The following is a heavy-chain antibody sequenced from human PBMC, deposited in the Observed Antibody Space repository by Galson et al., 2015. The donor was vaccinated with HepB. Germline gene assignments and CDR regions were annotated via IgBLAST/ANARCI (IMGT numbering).Heavy chain of an antibody. J-gene: IGHJ4*02. CDR3: ARGSDVGVVIMGDY. Sequence: SLRLSCAPSGFTFDNYAMTWVRQAPGQGLEWVSAISGSGDRTYYADSVKGRFTISRDNSKSTLVLQMNRLRAEDTTRDYCARGSDVGVVIMGDYWGQGTLVTVSS. D-gene: IGHD3-3*01. CDR2: ISGSGDRT. CDR1: GFTFDNYA. V-gene: IGHV3-23*01.